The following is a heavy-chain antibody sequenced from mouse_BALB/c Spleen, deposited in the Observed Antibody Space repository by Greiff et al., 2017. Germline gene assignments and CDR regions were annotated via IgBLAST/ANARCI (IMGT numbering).Heavy chain of an antibody. D-gene: IGHD1-1*02. Sequence: VQLQQSGAELVQPGASVKMSCKASGYTFTSYWMHWVKQRPGQGLDWIGYISPCTGYTEYNQKFKDKATLTADKSSSTAYMQLSSLTSEDSAVYWGARDGAMAYWGQGTLVTVSA. V-gene: IGHV1-7*01. CDR2: ISPCTGYT. CDR3: ARDGAMAY. CDR1: GYTFTSYW. J-gene: IGHJ3*01.